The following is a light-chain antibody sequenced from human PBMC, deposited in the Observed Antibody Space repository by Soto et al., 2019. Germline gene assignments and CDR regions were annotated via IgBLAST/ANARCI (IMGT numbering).Light chain of an antibody. J-gene: IGKJ3*01. V-gene: IGKV3-15*01. Sequence: EIVMTQSPATLSVSPGERATLSCRASQSVSSNLAWYQQKPGQAPRLLSYGASTRATGIPARFSGSGSGTEFPLNISSLQSEDFAVYYCQQYNNWITFGPGTKVDIK. CDR1: QSVSSN. CDR2: GAS. CDR3: QQYNNWIT.